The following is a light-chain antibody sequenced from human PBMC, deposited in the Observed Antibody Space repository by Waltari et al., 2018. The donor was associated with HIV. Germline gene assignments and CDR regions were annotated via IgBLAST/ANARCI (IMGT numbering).Light chain of an antibody. CDR2: DAS. CDR1: ENIRNN. V-gene: IGKV3-15*01. Sequence: VMTLSPGTLSVSPGERATLSCRSSENIRNNLAWYQQKPGQAPRLLFYDASARATGVPARFSGSGSGTEFTLTISGLQSEDFAIYYCQQYSRWPPTWTFGQGTKVDVK. CDR3: QQYSRWPPTWT. J-gene: IGKJ1*01.